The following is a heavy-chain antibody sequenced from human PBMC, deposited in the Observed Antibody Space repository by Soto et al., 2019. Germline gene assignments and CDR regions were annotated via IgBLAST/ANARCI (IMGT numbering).Heavy chain of an antibody. D-gene: IGHD3-3*01. Sequence: EVQLLESGGGLVQPGGSLRLSCAASGFTVSSNYMSWVRQAPGKGLEWVSVIYSGGSTYYADSVKGSFTISSDNSKNKRYLQMNSLRADDTAVYYCARINYEFWSGYLYYYYYYMDVWGKGTTVTVSS. CDR2: IYSGGST. CDR1: GFTVSSNY. CDR3: ARINYEFWSGYLYYYYYYMDV. J-gene: IGHJ6*03. V-gene: IGHV3-66*01.